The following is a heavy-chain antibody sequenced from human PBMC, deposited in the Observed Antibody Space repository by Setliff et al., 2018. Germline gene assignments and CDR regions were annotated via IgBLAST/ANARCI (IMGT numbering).Heavy chain of an antibody. CDR2: IKQDGSVK. CDR3: ARDPFGNPVFDP. Sequence: LTLTCTASGLTFADAWMNWVRQAPGKGLEWVANIKQDGSVKNYVDSVKGRFSISRDNTKNSLYLQMNSLRAEDTAVYYCARDPFGNPVFDPWGQGTLVTVSS. D-gene: IGHD3-10*01. CDR1: GLTFADAW. J-gene: IGHJ5*02. V-gene: IGHV3-7*01.